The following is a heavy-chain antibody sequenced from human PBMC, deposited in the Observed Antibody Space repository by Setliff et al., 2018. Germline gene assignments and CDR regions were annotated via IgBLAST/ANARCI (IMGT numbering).Heavy chain of an antibody. V-gene: IGHV4-39*01. D-gene: IGHD1-1*01. Sequence: SETLSLTCKVSGDSMNSGVYYWAWIRQPPGKGLEWIGRIYSGGTTYYNSSLKSRVTISVDTSKCQFSLRLNSVTAADTAVYYCARTGTYRYFDYWGRGTLVTVSS. J-gene: IGHJ4*02. CDR2: IYSGGTT. CDR1: GDSMNSGVYY. CDR3: ARTGTYRYFDY.